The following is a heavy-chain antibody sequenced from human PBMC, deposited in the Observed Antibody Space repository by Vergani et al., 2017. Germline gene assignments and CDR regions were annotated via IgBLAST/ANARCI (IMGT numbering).Heavy chain of an antibody. D-gene: IGHD6-6*01. V-gene: IGHV3-9*01. CDR3: AREGSSDY. CDR2: ISWNRDSI. J-gene: IGHJ4*02. Sequence: EVQLVESGGGLVQPGRSLRLSCAASGCTFDDYAMHWVRQAPGKGLEWVSGISWNRDSIGYADSVKGRFTISRDNAKNSLYLQMNSLRAEDTAVYYCAREGSSDYWGQGTLVTVSS. CDR1: GCTFDDYA.